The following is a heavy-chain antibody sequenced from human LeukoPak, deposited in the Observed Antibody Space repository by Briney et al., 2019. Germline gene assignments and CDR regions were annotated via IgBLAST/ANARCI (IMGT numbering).Heavy chain of an antibody. CDR1: GGSISSGDYY. D-gene: IGHD3-3*01. Sequence: SETLSLTCTVSGGSISSGDYYWSWIRQPPGKGLEWIGYIYYSGSTYYNPSLKSRVTISVDTSKNQFSLKLSSVTAADTAVYYCARGALAYDFWSGYYGTGPFDYWGQGTLVTVSS. CDR3: ARGALAYDFWSGYYGTGPFDY. CDR2: IYYSGST. J-gene: IGHJ4*02. V-gene: IGHV4-30-4*08.